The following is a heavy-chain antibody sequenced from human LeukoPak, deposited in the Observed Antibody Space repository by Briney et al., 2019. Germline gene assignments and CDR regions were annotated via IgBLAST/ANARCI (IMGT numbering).Heavy chain of an antibody. CDR3: ARAMTTKFPIDY. D-gene: IGHD4-17*01. CDR1: GYIFTGFY. V-gene: IGHV1-2*02. CDR2: INPNSGGT. J-gene: IGHJ4*02. Sequence: ASVKVSCKASGYIFTGFYMHWVRQAPGQGLEWMGWINPNSGGTNYAQKFRGRVTMTRDTSISTAYMELSRLRSDDTAVYYCARAMTTKFPIDYWGQGTLVTVSS.